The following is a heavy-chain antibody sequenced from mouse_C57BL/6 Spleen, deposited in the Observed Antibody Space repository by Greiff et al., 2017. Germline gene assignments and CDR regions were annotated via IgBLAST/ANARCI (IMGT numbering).Heavy chain of an antibody. D-gene: IGHD1-1*01. J-gene: IGHJ4*01. Sequence: QVQLQQPGAELVKPGASVKLSCKASGYTFTSYWMQWVKQRPGQGLEWIGEIDPSDSYTNYNQKFKGKATLTADTSSSTAYMQLSSLTSEDSAVYDGAGCDYCGSRGAMDYWGQGTSVTVSS. V-gene: IGHV1-50*01. CDR3: AGCDYCGSRGAMDY. CDR2: IDPSDSYT. CDR1: GYTFTSYW.